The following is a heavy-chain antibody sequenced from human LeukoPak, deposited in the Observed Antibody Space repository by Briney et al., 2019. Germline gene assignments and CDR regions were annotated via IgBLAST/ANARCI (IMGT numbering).Heavy chain of an antibody. D-gene: IGHD4/OR15-4a*01. V-gene: IGHV4-39*01. CDR1: GGSISSSSYY. J-gene: IGHJ4*02. Sequence: PSETLSLTCTVSGGSISSSSYYWGWIRQPPGKGLEWIGIIHHSGSTFYNPSLKSRVTISVDTSKNQFSLKLSSVTAADTAVYYCARQNYGGFDYWGQGTLITVSS. CDR2: IHHSGST. CDR3: ARQNYGGFDY.